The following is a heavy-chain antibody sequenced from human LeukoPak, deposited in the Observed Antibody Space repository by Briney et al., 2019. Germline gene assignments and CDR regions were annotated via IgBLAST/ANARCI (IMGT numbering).Heavy chain of an antibody. Sequence: SETLSLTCTVSGGSISSSSYYWGWIRQPPGKGLEWIGSIYYSGSTYYNPSLKSRVTISVDTSKNQFSLKLSSVTAADTAVYYCARLRYSSSFWYFDLWGRGTLVTVSS. CDR3: ARLRYSSSFWYFDL. CDR1: GGSISSSSYY. D-gene: IGHD6-13*01. V-gene: IGHV4-39*01. CDR2: IYYSGST. J-gene: IGHJ2*01.